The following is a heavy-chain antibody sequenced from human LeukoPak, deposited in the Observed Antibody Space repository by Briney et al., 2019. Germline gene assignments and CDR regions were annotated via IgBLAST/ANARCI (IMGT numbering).Heavy chain of an antibody. CDR2: ISSSGRTI. Sequence: GGSLRLSCAASGFTFSSYEMNWVRQAPGKGLEWVSYISSSGRTIYYADSVKGRFTISRDNNKNALYLQMHSLRAGDTAVYYCSRVNPEAEGFDYWGQGTLVTVSS. CDR1: GFTFSSYE. CDR3: SRVNPEAEGFDY. D-gene: IGHD6-13*01. J-gene: IGHJ4*02. V-gene: IGHV3-48*03.